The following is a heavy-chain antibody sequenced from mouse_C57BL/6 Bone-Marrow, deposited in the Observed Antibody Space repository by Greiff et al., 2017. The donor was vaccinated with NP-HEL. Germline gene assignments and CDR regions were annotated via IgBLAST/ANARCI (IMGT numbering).Heavy chain of an antibody. CDR1: GFTFSSYG. D-gene: IGHD2-1*01. J-gene: IGHJ2*01. CDR3: ARRSTMVTFDY. V-gene: IGHV5-6*01. Sequence: EVQLVESGGDLVKPGGSLKLSCAASGFTFSSYGMSWVRQTPDKRLEWVATISSGGSYTYYPDSVKGRFTISRDNAKNTLYLQMSSLKSEDTAMYYCARRSTMVTFDYWGQGTTLTASS. CDR2: ISSGGSYT.